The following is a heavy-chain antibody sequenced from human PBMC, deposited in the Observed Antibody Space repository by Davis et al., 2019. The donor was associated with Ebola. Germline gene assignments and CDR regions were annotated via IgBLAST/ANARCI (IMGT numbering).Heavy chain of an antibody. CDR1: GFTFRDSH. D-gene: IGHD3-22*01. J-gene: IGHJ4*02. Sequence: GESLKISCETGGFTFRDSHMQWIRQAPGKGLEWVSSITGSESNTKYADSVKGRFTVTRDNSRKSLFLEMNSLRAEDTAVYYCAWRGDSREFDYWGKGTLVTVSS. CDR3: AWRGDSREFDY. V-gene: IGHV3-11*01. CDR2: ITGSESNT.